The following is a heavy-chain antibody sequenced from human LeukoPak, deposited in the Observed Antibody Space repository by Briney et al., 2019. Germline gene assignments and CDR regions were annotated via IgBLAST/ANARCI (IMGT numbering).Heavy chain of an antibody. Sequence: GGSLRLSRAASGFTFSSYAMHSVRHAPSKGLGWVAVISYEGSNKYYADSVKGRFTTSRNKCKNTLYLQMNSLSAEDTAVYYCGRGMRLVRGLMFDYWGQGTLVTVSS. V-gene: IGHV3-30*04. CDR1: GFTFSSYA. CDR3: GRGMRLVRGLMFDY. D-gene: IGHD3-10*01. J-gene: IGHJ4*02. CDR2: ISYEGSNK.